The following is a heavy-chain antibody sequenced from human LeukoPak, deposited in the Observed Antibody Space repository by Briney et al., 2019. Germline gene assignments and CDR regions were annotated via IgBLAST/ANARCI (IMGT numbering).Heavy chain of an antibody. D-gene: IGHD3-10*01. CDR3: ATYGSGSGTFFDS. J-gene: IGHJ4*01. Sequence: GGSLRLSCAASGFTFSSYWMSWVRQAPGKGLEWVANIKQDGSEKYYVDSLKGRFTISRDNAKNLLYLQMNSLRAEDTALYYCATYGSGSGTFFDSWGQGTLVTVSS. CDR1: GFTFSSYW. V-gene: IGHV3-7*01. CDR2: IKQDGSEK.